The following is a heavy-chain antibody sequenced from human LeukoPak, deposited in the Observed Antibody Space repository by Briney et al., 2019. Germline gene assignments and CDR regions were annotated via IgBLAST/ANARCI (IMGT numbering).Heavy chain of an antibody. J-gene: IGHJ5*02. V-gene: IGHV3-21*01. D-gene: IGHD1-1*01. Sequence: KSGGSLRLSCAASGFTFSSYSMNWVRQAPGKGLEWVSSISSSSSSYIYYADSVKGRFTISRDNAKNSLYLQMNSLRAEDTAVYYCARAAGTTANNWFDPWGQGTLVTVSS. CDR1: GFTFSSYS. CDR2: ISSSSSSYI. CDR3: ARAAGTTANNWFDP.